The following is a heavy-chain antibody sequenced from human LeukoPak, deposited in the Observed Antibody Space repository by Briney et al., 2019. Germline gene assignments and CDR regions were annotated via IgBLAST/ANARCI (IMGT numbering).Heavy chain of an antibody. J-gene: IGHJ4*02. CDR2: IKQDGSEK. CDR3: ARRYDSSGYYFDY. Sequence: GGSLRLSCAASGFTFSSCWMSWVRQAPGKGLEWVANIKQDGSEKYYVDSVKGRFTISRDNAKNSLYLQMNSLRAEDTAVYYCARRYDSSGYYFDYWGQGTLVTVSS. CDR1: GFTFSSCW. D-gene: IGHD3-22*01. V-gene: IGHV3-7*01.